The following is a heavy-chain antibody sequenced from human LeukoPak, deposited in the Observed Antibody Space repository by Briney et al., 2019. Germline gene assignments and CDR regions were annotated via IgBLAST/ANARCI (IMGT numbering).Heavy chain of an antibody. J-gene: IGHJ4*02. Sequence: GGSLRLSCAASGFTFSSYSMNWVRQAPGKGLEWVSSISSSSSYIYYADSVKGRFTISRDNAKNSLYLQMNSLRAEDTAVYYCARDASSRYYYDSSGFGYWGQGTLVTVSS. CDR3: ARDASSRYYYDSSGFGY. V-gene: IGHV3-21*01. CDR1: GFTFSSYS. D-gene: IGHD3-22*01. CDR2: ISSSSSYI.